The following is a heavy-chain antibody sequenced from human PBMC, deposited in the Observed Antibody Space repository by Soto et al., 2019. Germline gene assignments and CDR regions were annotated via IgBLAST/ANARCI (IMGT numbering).Heavy chain of an antibody. D-gene: IGHD1-1*01. V-gene: IGHV1-8*01. J-gene: IGHJ6*02. CDR2: MNPNSGNT. CDR3: ARGLATKHYYGMDV. CDR1: GYTFTSYD. Sequence: QVQLVQSGAEVKKPGASVKVSCKASGYTFTSYDINWVRQATGQGLEWMGWMNPNSGNTGYAQKFQGRVTMTRNTSIRTAYMELSSLRSEDTAVYYCARGLATKHYYGMDVWGQGTTVTVSS.